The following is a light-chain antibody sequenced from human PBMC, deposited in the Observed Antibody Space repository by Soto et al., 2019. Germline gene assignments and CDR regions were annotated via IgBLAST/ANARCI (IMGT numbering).Light chain of an antibody. CDR1: SSDVGGYNY. CDR3: NSYTSSSTRV. Sequence: QSALTQPASVSGSPGQSITISCTGTSSDVGGYNYVSWYQQHPGKAPKLIIYDVSNRPSGVSNRFSGSKSGNTASLTISGLQAEDEAEYYCNSYTSSSTRVFGGGTKVTVL. J-gene: IGLJ2*01. CDR2: DVS. V-gene: IGLV2-14*03.